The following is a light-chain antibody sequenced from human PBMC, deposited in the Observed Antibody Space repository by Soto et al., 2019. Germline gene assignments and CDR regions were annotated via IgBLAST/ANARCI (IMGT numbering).Light chain of an antibody. CDR1: QSVSTY. V-gene: IGKV3-11*01. CDR2: AAS. Sequence: EIVLTQSPATLSLSPGERATLSCRASQSVSTYLAWYQQKPGQAPRLLIYAASKRATGIPARFSGSGSGTDFTLTISSLEPEDFAVYYCQQRSNWLTFGGGTKVEIK. CDR3: QQRSNWLT. J-gene: IGKJ4*01.